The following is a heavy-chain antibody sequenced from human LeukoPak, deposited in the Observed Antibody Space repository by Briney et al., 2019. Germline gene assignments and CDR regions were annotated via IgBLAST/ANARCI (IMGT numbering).Heavy chain of an antibody. V-gene: IGHV3-7*01. D-gene: IGHD3-3*01. J-gene: IGHJ3*02. CDR1: GFTFSRYW. CDR3: ARVKYYDFWSGNDAFDI. CDR2: IKQDGSEK. Sequence: GGSLRLSCAASGFTFSRYWMSWVRQAPGKGLEWVANIKQDGSEKYYVDSVKGRFTISRDNAKNSLYLQMNSLRAEDTAVYYCARVKYYDFWSGNDAFDIWGQGTMVTVSS.